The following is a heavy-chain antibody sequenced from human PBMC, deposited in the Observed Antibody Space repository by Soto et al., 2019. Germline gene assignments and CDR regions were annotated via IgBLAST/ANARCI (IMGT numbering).Heavy chain of an antibody. CDR3: ASYSNYYYYMDV. CDR2: ISSSSSYI. V-gene: IGHV3-21*01. Sequence: GGSLRLSCAASGFTFSSYSMNWVRQAPGKGLEWVSSISSSSSYIYYADSVKGRFTISRDNAKNSLYLQMNSLRAEDTAVYYCASYSNYYYYMDVWGKGTTVTVSS. CDR1: GFTFSSYS. D-gene: IGHD4-4*01. J-gene: IGHJ6*03.